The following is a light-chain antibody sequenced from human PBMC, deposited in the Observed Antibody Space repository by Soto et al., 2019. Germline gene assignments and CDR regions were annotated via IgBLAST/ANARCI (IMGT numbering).Light chain of an antibody. V-gene: IGKV1-39*01. J-gene: IGKJ1*01. CDR1: QNIRSY. CDR3: QQSYTSPRT. Sequence: DIQMTQSPSSLSASVEDRVTITCRASQNIRSYLNWYQQKPGKAPKLLIYGASSLQSGVPSRFSGSGSGTDFTLTISSLQSEDSATYFCQQSYTSPRTFGQGTKVEIK. CDR2: GAS.